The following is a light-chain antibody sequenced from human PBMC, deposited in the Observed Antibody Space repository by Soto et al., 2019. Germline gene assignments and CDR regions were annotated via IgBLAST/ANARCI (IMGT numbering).Light chain of an antibody. CDR2: RTS. Sequence: ETVRTQSPATLSVSPGERATLSCRASQSIINNLAWYQQKPGQAPRLIMFRTSTRATGVPARFSGSGSGTEFNMTISSLQSEDFAVYYCQQYNNWPRATFGGGTKVEIK. J-gene: IGKJ4*01. V-gene: IGKV3-15*01. CDR1: QSIINN. CDR3: QQYNNWPRAT.